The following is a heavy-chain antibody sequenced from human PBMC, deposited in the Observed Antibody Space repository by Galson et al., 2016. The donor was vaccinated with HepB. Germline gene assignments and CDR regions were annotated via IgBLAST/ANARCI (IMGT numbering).Heavy chain of an antibody. CDR1: GFTFSGYY. CDR3: ARGGQLLTNWSDP. J-gene: IGHJ5*02. CDR2: ISISSSTI. D-gene: IGHD2-2*01. Sequence: SLRLSCAASGFTFSGYYMGWIRQAPGKGLDWVSYISISSSTIYYADSVKGRFTISRDNAKNSLYLQMNSLGDEDTAVYSCARGGQLLTNWSDPWGQGTLVTVSS. V-gene: IGHV3-11*04.